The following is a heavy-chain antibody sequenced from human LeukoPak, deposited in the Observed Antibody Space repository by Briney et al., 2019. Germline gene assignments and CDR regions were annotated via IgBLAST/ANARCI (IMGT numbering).Heavy chain of an antibody. Sequence: GGSLRLSCAASGFTFSSYWMHWVRQAPGKGLVWVSRIHPDGSSTSYADSVKGRFTNSRDNAKNTLYLQMSSLRAEDTAVYYCTKDTFGADDFWGQGTLVTVSS. D-gene: IGHD3-10*01. V-gene: IGHV3-74*01. CDR2: IHPDGSST. CDR1: GFTFSSYW. J-gene: IGHJ4*02. CDR3: TKDTFGADDF.